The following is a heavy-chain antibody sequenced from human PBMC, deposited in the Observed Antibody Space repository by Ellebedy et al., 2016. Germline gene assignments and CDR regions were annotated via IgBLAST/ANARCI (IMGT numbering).Heavy chain of an antibody. CDR1: GFTFSSYA. CDR2: ISSSSSYI. V-gene: IGHV3-21*05. CDR3: AGRIAARPWVDY. Sequence: GGSLRLXCAASGFTFSSYAMSWVRQAPGKGLEWVSYISSSSSYIYYADSVKGRFTISRDNAKNSLYLQMNSLRAEDTAVYYCAGRIAARPWVDYWGQGTLVPVSS. J-gene: IGHJ4*02. D-gene: IGHD6-6*01.